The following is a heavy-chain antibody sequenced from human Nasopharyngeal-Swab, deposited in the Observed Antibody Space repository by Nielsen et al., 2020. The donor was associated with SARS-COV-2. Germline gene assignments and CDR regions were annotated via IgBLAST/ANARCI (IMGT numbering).Heavy chain of an antibody. CDR2: IKSRAAGGTT. J-gene: IGHJ6*04. Sequence: GESLKISCATSGFTFSKAWMSWVRQAPGKGPEWVGRIKSRAAGGTTDYAAPVIGRFTVSRDDSESTLYLQMSGLKTEDTAVYYCTTYSSGWLWGKGTTVTVSS. CDR3: TTYSSGWL. V-gene: IGHV3-15*01. CDR1: GFTFSKAW. D-gene: IGHD6-19*01.